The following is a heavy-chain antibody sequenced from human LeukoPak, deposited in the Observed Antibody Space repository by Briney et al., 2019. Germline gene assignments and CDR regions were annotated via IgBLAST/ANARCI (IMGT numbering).Heavy chain of an antibody. CDR1: GFTFSSYA. J-gene: IGHJ3*02. CDR2: ISSNGGST. D-gene: IGHD3-22*01. Sequence: PGGSLRLSCVASGFTFSSYAMHWVRQAPGKGLEYASAISSNGGSTYYANSVKGRFTISRDNSKNTLYLQMGSLRAEDMAVYYCARVQRIKESDYYDSSAYHDAFDIWGQGTLVTVSS. V-gene: IGHV3-64*01. CDR3: ARVQRIKESDYYDSSAYHDAFDI.